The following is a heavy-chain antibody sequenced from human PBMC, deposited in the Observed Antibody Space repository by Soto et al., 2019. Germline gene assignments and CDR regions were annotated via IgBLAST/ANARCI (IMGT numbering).Heavy chain of an antibody. CDR3: ARDRRSVVPAAHNWFDP. Sequence: ASVKVSCKASGYTFTSYGISWVRQAPGQGLEWMGWISAYNGNTNYAQKLQGRVTMTTDTSTSTAYMELRGLRSDDTAVYYCARDRRSVVPAAHNWFDPWGQGTLVTVSS. J-gene: IGHJ5*02. CDR1: GYTFTSYG. D-gene: IGHD2-2*01. V-gene: IGHV1-18*01. CDR2: ISAYNGNT.